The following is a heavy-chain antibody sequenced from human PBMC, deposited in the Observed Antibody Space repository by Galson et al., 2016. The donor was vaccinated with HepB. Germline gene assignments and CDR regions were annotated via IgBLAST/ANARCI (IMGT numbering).Heavy chain of an antibody. Sequence: SVKVSCKASGGTFSXXXISXXXQAXXXGLXXMGXXXPIXGXVDYAQKXXGRVTIAADASTSTAYMHMXSLRFEDTAVYYCARAGYYDRTYXFDIWGPGTMXTXSS. V-gene: IGHV1-69*13. CDR3: ARAGYYDRTYXFDI. J-gene: IGHJ3*02. CDR2: XXPIXGXV. CDR1: GGTFSXXX. D-gene: IGHD3-10*02.